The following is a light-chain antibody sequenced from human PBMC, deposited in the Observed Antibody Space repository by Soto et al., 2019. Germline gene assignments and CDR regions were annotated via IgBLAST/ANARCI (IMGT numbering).Light chain of an antibody. Sequence: DSQMTQYPSTLSASVGDGVTITCRASQSISSWLAWYQQKPGKAPKLLISKASTLQSGVPPRFSGSGSGTEFTLIISGLQPDDFATYYCQQYESYPMTFGGGTKVDIK. CDR3: QQYESYPMT. CDR1: QSISSW. V-gene: IGKV1-5*03. CDR2: KAS. J-gene: IGKJ4*01.